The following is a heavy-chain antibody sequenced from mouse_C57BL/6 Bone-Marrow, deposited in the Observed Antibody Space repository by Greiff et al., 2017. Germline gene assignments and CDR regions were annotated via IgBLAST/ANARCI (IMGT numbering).Heavy chain of an antibody. CDR2: INYDGSST. CDR3: ARVYYSNYFFDY. D-gene: IGHD2-5*01. Sequence: EVQVVESEGGLVQPGSSMKLSCTASGFTFSDYYMAWVRQVPEKGLEWVANINYDGSSTYYLDSLKSRFIISRDNAKNFLYLQMSSLKSEDTATYYCARVYYSNYFFDYWGQGTTLTVSS. J-gene: IGHJ2*01. CDR1: GFTFSDYY. V-gene: IGHV5-16*01.